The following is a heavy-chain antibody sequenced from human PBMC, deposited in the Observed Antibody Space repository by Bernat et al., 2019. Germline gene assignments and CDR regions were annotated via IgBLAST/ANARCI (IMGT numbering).Heavy chain of an antibody. CDR2: IYYSGST. D-gene: IGHD1-26*01. CDR1: GDSRGSDY. J-gene: IGHJ4*02. Sequence: QVQLQESGPGLVKPPETLSLTCTVSGDSRGSDYWSWIRQPPGKGLEWIGYIYYSGSTDYNPSLKSRVSISVDTSKNQFSLKVRSLTAADTAVYYCARHPSGGYGQNDYWGQGILVTVSS. CDR3: ARHPSGGYGQNDY. V-gene: IGHV4-59*08.